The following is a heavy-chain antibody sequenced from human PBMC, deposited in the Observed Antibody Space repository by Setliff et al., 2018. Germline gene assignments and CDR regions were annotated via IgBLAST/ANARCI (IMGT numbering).Heavy chain of an antibody. V-gene: IGHV4-39*01. J-gene: IGHJ4*01. Sequence: PSETLSLPCTVSDDSFTSSRYYWGWIRQAPGSGLEWIGSISYSGTPYYNASVESRVTISIDTSRNQFSQELRSVTVADTATYYCVRPGGTTVVARHFDYWGAGILVTVSS. CDR2: ISYSGTP. D-gene: IGHD2-15*01. CDR3: VRPGGTTVVARHFDY. CDR1: DDSFTSSRYY.